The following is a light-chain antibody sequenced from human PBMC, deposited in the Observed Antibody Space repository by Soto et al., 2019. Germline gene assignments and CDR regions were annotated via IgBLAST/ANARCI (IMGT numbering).Light chain of an antibody. CDR2: GAF. J-gene: IGKJ1*01. CDR1: QSVSSN. V-gene: IGKV3-15*01. Sequence: EIVMTQSPATLSVSPGQRATLSCRASQSVSSNLAWYQQKPGQAPRLLIFGAFIRASGIPARFSGSGSGTDFTLTITSLQSEDFAIYYCQQYNNWPSWTFGQGTKVEIK. CDR3: QQYNNWPSWT.